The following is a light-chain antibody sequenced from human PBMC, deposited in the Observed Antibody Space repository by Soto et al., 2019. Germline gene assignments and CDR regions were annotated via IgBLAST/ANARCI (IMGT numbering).Light chain of an antibody. CDR3: LSYTSSNSYV. CDR1: SSDVGSYNR. CDR2: EVS. V-gene: IGLV2-18*02. Sequence: QPALTQPPSVSGSPGQSVTISCTGTSSDVGSYNRVSWYQQPPGTAPKLMIYEVSNRPSGVPDRFSGSKSGNTASLTISGLQAGDEADYYCLSYTSSNSYVFGTGTKVTVL. J-gene: IGLJ1*01.